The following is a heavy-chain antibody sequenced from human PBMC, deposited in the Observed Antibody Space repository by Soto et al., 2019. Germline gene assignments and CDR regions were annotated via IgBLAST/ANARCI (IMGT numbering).Heavy chain of an antibody. D-gene: IGHD2-15*01. CDR1: GFTFSSYG. J-gene: IGHJ6*02. CDR3: ARDSPIVVVVADPYYYGMDV. V-gene: IGHV3-33*01. CDR2: IWYDGSNK. Sequence: PXGSLRLSCSASGFTFSSYGMHWVRQAPGKGLDWVAVIWYDGSNKYYADSVKGRFTISRDNSKNTQYLQMNSLRAEDTAVYYCARDSPIVVVVADPYYYGMDVWGQGTTVTVSS.